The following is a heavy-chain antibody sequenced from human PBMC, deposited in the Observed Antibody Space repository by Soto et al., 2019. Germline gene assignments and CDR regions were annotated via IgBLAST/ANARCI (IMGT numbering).Heavy chain of an antibody. CDR1: GYTFTSYY. Sequence: ASVKVSCKASGYTFTSYYMHWVRQAPGQGLEWMGIINPSGGSTSYAQKFQGRVTMTRDTSMSTAYMELSSLRSEDTAVYYCARCIKYGDYSRWFDPWGPGTLVT. J-gene: IGHJ5*02. CDR3: ARCIKYGDYSRWFDP. V-gene: IGHV1-46*01. D-gene: IGHD4-17*01. CDR2: INPSGGST.